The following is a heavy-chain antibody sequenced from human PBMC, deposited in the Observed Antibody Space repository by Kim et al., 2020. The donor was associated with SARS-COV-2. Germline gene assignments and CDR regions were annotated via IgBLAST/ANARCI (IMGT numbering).Heavy chain of an antibody. D-gene: IGHD2-15*01. Sequence: SKTLSLTCAVYGGSFSGYYWSWIRQPPGKGLEWIGEINHSGSTNYNPSLKSRVTISVDTSKKQFSLKLSSVTAADTAVYYCARGQEVVAAGIYNWFDPWGQGTLVTVSS. CDR3: ARGQEVVAAGIYNWFDP. CDR1: GGSFSGYY. J-gene: IGHJ5*02. CDR2: INHSGST. V-gene: IGHV4-34*01.